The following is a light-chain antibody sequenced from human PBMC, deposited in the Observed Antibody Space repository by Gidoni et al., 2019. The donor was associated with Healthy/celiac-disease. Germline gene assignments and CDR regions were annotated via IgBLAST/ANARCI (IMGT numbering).Light chain of an antibody. CDR3: NSRDSSGNHWV. CDR1: SLRSYY. Sequence: SSEPTQAPAVPVALGQTVRFTCQGDSLRSYYASWYQQKPGQAPLLVIYGKNNRPSGSPDRFSGSSSGNTASLTSTGAQAEDEADYYCNSRDSSGNHWVFGGGTKLTVL. V-gene: IGLV3-19*01. CDR2: GKN. J-gene: IGLJ3*02.